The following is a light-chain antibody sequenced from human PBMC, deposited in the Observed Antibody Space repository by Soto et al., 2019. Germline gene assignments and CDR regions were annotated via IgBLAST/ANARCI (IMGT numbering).Light chain of an antibody. V-gene: IGKV3-11*01. CDR1: QGVRTY. CDR2: DAS. CDR3: QQRSNWPAVT. J-gene: IGKJ3*01. Sequence: EIVLTQSPATLSLSPGERATLSCRASQGVRTYLAWYQQKPGQAPRLLIYDASNRATGIQARFSGSGSVTDFTLTISSLEPEDFAVYYCQQRSNWPAVTFGPGTKVDIK.